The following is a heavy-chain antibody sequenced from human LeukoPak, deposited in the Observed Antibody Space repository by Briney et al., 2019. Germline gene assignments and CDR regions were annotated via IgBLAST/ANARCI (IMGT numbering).Heavy chain of an antibody. CDR1: GGSISSSSYY. CDR3: ARQKGYYFDY. V-gene: IGHV4-39*01. J-gene: IGHJ4*02. CDR2: IYYSGST. Sequence: PSETLSLPCTVSGGSISSSSYYWGWIRQPPGKGLEWIGSIYYSGSTYYNPSLKSRVTISVDTSKNQFSLKLSSVTAADTAVYYCARQKGYYFDYWGQGTLVTVSS.